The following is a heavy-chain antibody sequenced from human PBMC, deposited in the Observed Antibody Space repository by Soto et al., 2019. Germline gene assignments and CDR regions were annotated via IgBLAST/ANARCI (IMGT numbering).Heavy chain of an antibody. V-gene: IGHV1-46*01. D-gene: IGHD3-10*01. J-gene: IGHJ4*02. CDR1: GYTFTTYY. CDR3: ARTPGGEFDY. CDR2: INPNSGYT. Sequence: QVQLVQSGPEVKKPGASVKISCKASGYTFTTYYIHWVRQAPGQGLEWMGIINPNSGYTNNTQKFQGRVTMTRDTSTSTVYMDLSSLRSEDTAVYYCARTPGGEFDYWGQGTLVTVSA.